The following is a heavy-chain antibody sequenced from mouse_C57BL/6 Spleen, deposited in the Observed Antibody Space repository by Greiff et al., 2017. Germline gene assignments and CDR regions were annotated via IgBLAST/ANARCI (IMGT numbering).Heavy chain of an antibody. CDR3: ARNLITTVVATTSYFDD. V-gene: IGHV1-7*01. CDR2: INPSSGYT. CDR1: GYTFTSYW. J-gene: IGHJ2*01. Sequence: VQLQQSGAELAKPGASVKLSCKASGYTFTSYWMHWVKQRPGQGLEWIGYINPSSGYTKYNQKFKDKATLTADKSSSTAYMQLSSLTYEDSAVYYCARNLITTVVATTSYFDDWGQGTTLTVSS. D-gene: IGHD1-1*01.